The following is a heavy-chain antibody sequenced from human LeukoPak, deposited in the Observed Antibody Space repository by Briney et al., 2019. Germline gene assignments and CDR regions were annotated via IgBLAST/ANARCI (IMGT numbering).Heavy chain of an antibody. Sequence: GGSLRLSCAASGFTFSSYGMHWVRQAPGKGLEWVAVIWYDGSNKYYADSVKGRFTISRDNSKNTLYLQMNSLRAEDTAVYYCAKETYSRDYDFWSGIDYWGQGTLVTVSS. D-gene: IGHD3-3*01. CDR1: GFTFSSYG. CDR3: AKETYSRDYDFWSGIDY. V-gene: IGHV3-33*06. CDR2: IWYDGSNK. J-gene: IGHJ4*02.